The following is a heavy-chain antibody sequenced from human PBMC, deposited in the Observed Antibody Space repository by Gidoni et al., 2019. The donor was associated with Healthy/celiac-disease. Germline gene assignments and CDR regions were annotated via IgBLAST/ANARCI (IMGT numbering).Heavy chain of an antibody. J-gene: IGHJ6*02. Sequence: EVQLVESGGGLVKPGGSLRLSCAASGFTFSSYSMNWVRQAPGKGLEWVSSISSSSSYIYYADSVKGRFTISRDNAKNSLYLQMNSLRAEDTAVYYCASKGGDWLYYYYGMDVWGQGTTVTVSS. D-gene: IGHD3-9*01. CDR3: ASKGGDWLYYYYGMDV. V-gene: IGHV3-21*01. CDR1: GFTFSSYS. CDR2: ISSSSSYI.